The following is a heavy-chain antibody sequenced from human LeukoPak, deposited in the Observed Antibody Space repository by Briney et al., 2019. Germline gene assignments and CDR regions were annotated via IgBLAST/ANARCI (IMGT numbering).Heavy chain of an antibody. Sequence: GGSLRLSCAASGFTFSSYAMSWVRQAPGKGLEWVSAISGSGGSTYYADCVKGWFTISRDNSKNTLYLQMNSLRAEDTAVYYCAKNEVGATNNWFDPWGQGTLVTVSS. V-gene: IGHV3-23*01. CDR3: AKNEVGATNNWFDP. CDR1: GFTFSSYA. D-gene: IGHD1-26*01. J-gene: IGHJ5*02. CDR2: ISGSGGST.